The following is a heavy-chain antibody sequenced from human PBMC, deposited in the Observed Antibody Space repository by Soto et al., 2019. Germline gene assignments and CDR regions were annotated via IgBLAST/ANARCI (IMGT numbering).Heavy chain of an antibody. CDR3: VRDRDYDTSGYFFLY. V-gene: IGHV3-23*01. CDR2: LSASGETT. J-gene: IGHJ4*02. Sequence: GGSLRLSCEVSGFTFSSYAMGWVRQAPGKGLEWVSSLSASGETTYYSASVKGRFTISRDNSKGILFLQMNSLRAEDTAVYYCVRDRDYDTSGYFFLYWGQGTLVTVSS. CDR1: GFTFSSYA. D-gene: IGHD3-22*01.